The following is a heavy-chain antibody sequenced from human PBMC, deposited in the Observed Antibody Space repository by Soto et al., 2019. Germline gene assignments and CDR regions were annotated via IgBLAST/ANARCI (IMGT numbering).Heavy chain of an antibody. J-gene: IGHJ4*02. Sequence: GASVKVSCKASGHTFTDHYLLWVRQAPGQGLEWMGWMHPNNGATNFAQKFQDRVTLTRDTSISTAYLEIPRLKSDDTAVYFCARPSRLSGGQRASEVWGQGTPVTVSS. D-gene: IGHD3-16*01. V-gene: IGHV1-2*02. CDR1: GHTFTDHY. CDR2: MHPNNGAT. CDR3: ARPSRLSGGQRASEV.